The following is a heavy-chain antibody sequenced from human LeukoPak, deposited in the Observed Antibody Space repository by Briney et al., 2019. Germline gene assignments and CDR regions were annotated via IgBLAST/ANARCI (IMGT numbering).Heavy chain of an antibody. J-gene: IGHJ4*02. CDR1: GFTFSSYG. CDR3: ARGALDFDW. Sequence: GGSLRLSCAASGFTFSSYGMNWVRQAPGKGLEWVSYISSSSSTIYYADSVKGRFTISRDNAKNSLYLHMNSLKDEDTAVYYCARGALDFDWWGEGTLVTVSS. V-gene: IGHV3-48*02. CDR2: ISSSSSTI.